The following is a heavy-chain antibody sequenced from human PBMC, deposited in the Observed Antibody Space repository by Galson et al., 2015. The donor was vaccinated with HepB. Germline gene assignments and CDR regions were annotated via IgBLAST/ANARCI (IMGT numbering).Heavy chain of an antibody. CDR3: ARAPLDYYDSNLYAFDI. CDR2: ISYDGSNK. J-gene: IGHJ3*02. CDR1: GFTFSSYA. D-gene: IGHD3-22*01. Sequence: SLRLSCAASGFTFSSYAMHWVRQAPGKGLEWVAVISYDGSNKYYADSVKGRFTISRDNSKNTLYLQMNSLRAEDTAVYYCARAPLDYYDSNLYAFDIWGQGTMVTVSS. V-gene: IGHV3-30-3*01.